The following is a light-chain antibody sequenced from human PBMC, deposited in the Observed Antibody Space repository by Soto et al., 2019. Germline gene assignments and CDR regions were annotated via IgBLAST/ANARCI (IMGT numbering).Light chain of an antibody. CDR2: KVS. CDR1: QSLVYSDGNTY. J-gene: IGKJ4*01. CDR3: MQGTYWPRLT. Sequence: DVVMTQSPLSLPVTLGQPASISCKSRQSLVYSDGNTYLNWFHQRPGQSPRRLIYKVSNRDSGVPDRFSGSGSGTDFTLKISRVEAEDVGVYYCMQGTYWPRLTFGGGTKVEIK. V-gene: IGKV2-30*01.